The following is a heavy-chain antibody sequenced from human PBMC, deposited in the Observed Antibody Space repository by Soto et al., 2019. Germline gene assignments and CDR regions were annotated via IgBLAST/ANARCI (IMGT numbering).Heavy chain of an antibody. CDR3: ARTIWFGELSWFDP. D-gene: IGHD3-10*01. V-gene: IGHV4-59*01. Sequence: SETLPLTCAVGSIITFYGNWIRQPPGKGLEWIGYIYYSGSTNYNPSLKSRVTISVDTSKNQFSLKLSSVTAADTAVYYCARTIWFGELSWFDPWGQGTLVTVSS. CDR1: GSIITFY. J-gene: IGHJ5*02. CDR2: IYYSGST.